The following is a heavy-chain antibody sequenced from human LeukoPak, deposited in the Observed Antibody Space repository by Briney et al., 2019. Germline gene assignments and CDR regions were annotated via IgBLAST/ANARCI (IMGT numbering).Heavy chain of an antibody. V-gene: IGHV3-23*01. CDR2: ISGSGGST. CDR1: GFTFSSYA. D-gene: IGHD2-2*01. CDR3: AKADSLPAAYYYYMDV. J-gene: IGHJ6*03. Sequence: GRSLRLSCAASGFTFSSYAMSWVRQAPGKGLEWVSAISGSGGSTYYADSVKGRFTISRDNSKNTLYLQMNSLRAEDTAVYYCAKADSLPAAYYYYMDVWGKGTTVTVSS.